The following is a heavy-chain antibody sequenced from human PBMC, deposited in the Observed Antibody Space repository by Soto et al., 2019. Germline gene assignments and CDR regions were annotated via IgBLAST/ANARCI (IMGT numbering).Heavy chain of an antibody. CDR2: INPNSGGT. CDR3: ARGLYSSTRIYGMDV. D-gene: IGHD6-13*01. CDR1: GYTFTGYY. Sequence: QVQLVQSGAEVKKPGASVKVSCKASGYTFTGYYMHWVRQAPGQGLEWMGWINPNSGGTNYAHKFQGWVTMTRDTSISTAYMELSRLRSDDTAVYYCARGLYSSTRIYGMDVWGQGTTVTVSS. V-gene: IGHV1-2*04. J-gene: IGHJ6*02.